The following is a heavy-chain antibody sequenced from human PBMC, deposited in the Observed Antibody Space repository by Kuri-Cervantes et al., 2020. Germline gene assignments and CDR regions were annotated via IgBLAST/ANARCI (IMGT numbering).Heavy chain of an antibody. CDR3: ARSASYGSGSSPLGYYGMDV. D-gene: IGHD3-10*01. J-gene: IGHJ6*02. Sequence: ASVKVSCKASGYTFTSYDINWVRQATGQGLEWMGWMNPNSGNTGYAQKFQGRVIMTRDTSTSTVYMELSSLRSEDTAVYYCARSASYGSGSSPLGYYGMDVWAQGTSAT. V-gene: IGHV1-8*01. CDR2: MNPNSGNT. CDR1: GYTFTSYD.